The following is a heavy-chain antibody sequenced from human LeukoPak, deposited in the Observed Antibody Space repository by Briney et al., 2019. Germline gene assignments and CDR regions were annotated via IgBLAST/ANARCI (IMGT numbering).Heavy chain of an antibody. J-gene: IGHJ6*03. CDR3: ARDYGGGGHYYYYYYMDV. CDR1: GGSVSSGSYY. Sequence: SETLSLTCTVSGGSVSSGSYYWSWIRQPPGKGLEWIGYIYYSGSTNYNPFLKSRVTISVDTSKNQFSLKLSSVTAADTAVYYCARDYGGGGHYYYYYYMDVWGKGTTVTVSS. V-gene: IGHV4-61*01. CDR2: IYYSGST. D-gene: IGHD4-23*01.